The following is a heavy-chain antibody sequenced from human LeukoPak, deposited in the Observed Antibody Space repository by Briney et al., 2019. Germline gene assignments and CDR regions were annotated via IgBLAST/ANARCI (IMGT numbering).Heavy chain of an antibody. J-gene: IGHJ4*02. D-gene: IGHD1-26*01. V-gene: IGHV3-11*01. CDR2: TSSSGSTI. CDR1: GFTFSDYY. Sequence: GGSLRLSCAASGFTFSDYYMSWIRQAPGKGLEWVSYTSSSGSTIYYADSVKGRFTISRDNAKNSLYLQMNSLRAEDTAVYYCARGRERGIVGATSPHYWGQGTLVTVSS. CDR3: ARGRERGIVGATSPHY.